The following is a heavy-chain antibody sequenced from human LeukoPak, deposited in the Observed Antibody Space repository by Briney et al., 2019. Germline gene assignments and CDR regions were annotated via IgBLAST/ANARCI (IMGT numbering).Heavy chain of an antibody. CDR2: MNPNSGNT. D-gene: IGHD5-18*01. CDR3: ARGEGYSYGN. Sequence: ASVKVSCKASGGTFSSYAINWVRQATGQGLEWMGWMNPNSGNTGYAQKFQGRVTMTRNTSISTAYMELSSLRSEDTAVYYCARGEGYSYGNWGQGTLVTVSS. CDR1: GGTFSSYA. J-gene: IGHJ4*02. V-gene: IGHV1-8*02.